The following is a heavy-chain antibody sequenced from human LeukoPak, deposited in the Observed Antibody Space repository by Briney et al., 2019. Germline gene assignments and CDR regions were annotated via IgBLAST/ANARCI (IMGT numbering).Heavy chain of an antibody. CDR3: ASLYTPDGNFDC. CDR1: GGTFSSNA. V-gene: IGHV1-69*13. D-gene: IGHD3-16*01. CDR2: IIPIFGTA. Sequence: ASVKVSCKASGGTFSSNAISWVRQAPGQGLEWMGGIIPIFGTANYAQKFQGRVTITADESTSTAYMELSSLRSEDTAVYYCASLYTPDGNFDCWGQGTLVTVSS. J-gene: IGHJ4*02.